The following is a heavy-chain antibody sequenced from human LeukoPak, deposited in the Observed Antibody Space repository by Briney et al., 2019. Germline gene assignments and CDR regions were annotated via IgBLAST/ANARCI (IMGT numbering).Heavy chain of an antibody. Sequence: GGSLRLSCAVSGFTFNDYAMHWVRQAPGKGLAWVSLISWDSGNTYYADSVKGRFTISRDNSKNSLSLQMNSLRAEDTALYYCAKGPGAAVGKRYIQHWGQGTLVTVSS. J-gene: IGHJ1*01. V-gene: IGHV3-43D*03. D-gene: IGHD6-13*01. CDR3: AKGPGAAVGKRYIQH. CDR2: ISWDSGNT. CDR1: GFTFNDYA.